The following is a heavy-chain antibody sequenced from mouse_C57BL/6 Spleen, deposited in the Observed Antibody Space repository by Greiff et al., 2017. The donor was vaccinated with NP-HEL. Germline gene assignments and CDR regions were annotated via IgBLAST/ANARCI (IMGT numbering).Heavy chain of an antibody. CDR1: GFTFSDYG. J-gene: IGHJ1*03. Sequence: EVQRVESGGGLVKPGGSLKLSCAASGFTFSDYGMHWVRQAPEKGLEWVAYISSGSSTIYYADTVKGRFTISRDNAKNTLFLQMTSLRSEDTAMYYCASPLYGSSYGYFDVWGTGTTVTVSS. CDR3: ASPLYGSSYGYFDV. CDR2: ISSGSSTI. V-gene: IGHV5-17*01. D-gene: IGHD1-1*01.